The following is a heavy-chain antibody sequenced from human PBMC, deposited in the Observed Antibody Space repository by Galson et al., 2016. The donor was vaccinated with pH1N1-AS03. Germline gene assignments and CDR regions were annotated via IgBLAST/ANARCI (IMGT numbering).Heavy chain of an antibody. CDR3: AKDSNEYCSGGNCLAFDI. J-gene: IGHJ3*02. V-gene: IGHV1-69*04. CDR2: IIPILAIA. Sequence: SVKVSCKASGGTFNSYAISWVRQAPGQGLEWMGRIIPILAIANYAQRFQGRVTIIADKSTSTAYMELSSLRAEDTAVYYCAKDSNEYCSGGNCLAFDIWGQGTVVAVSS. D-gene: IGHD2-15*01. CDR1: GGTFNSYA.